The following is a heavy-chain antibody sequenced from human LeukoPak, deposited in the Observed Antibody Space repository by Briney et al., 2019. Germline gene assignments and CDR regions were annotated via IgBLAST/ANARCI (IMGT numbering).Heavy chain of an antibody. CDR3: VREGGKTFDY. CDR2: LYSGGHT. Sequence: GGSLRLSCAASGFTVSSNYMSWVRQAPGKGLEWVSVLYSGGHTNYADSVKGRFTISRDNSKNTLYLQMNSLRADDTAVYYYVREGGKTFDYWGQGTLVTVSS. J-gene: IGHJ4*02. V-gene: IGHV3-53*01. CDR1: GFTVSSNY.